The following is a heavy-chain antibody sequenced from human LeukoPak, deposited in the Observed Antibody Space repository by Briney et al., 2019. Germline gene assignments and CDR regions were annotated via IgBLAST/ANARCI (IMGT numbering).Heavy chain of an antibody. Sequence: GGSLRLSCAASGFTFSSYGMHWVRQAPGKGLEWVSDISDGGGSTYYADSVKGRFTISRDNSKNSLYLQMNSLRAEDTAVYYCAKGLHFFDYWGQGTLVTVSS. J-gene: IGHJ4*02. D-gene: IGHD4-11*01. V-gene: IGHV3-23*01. CDR3: AKGLHFFDY. CDR2: ISDGGGST. CDR1: GFTFSSYG.